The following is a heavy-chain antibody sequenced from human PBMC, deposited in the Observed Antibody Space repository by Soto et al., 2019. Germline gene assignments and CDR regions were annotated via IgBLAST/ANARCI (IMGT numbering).Heavy chain of an antibody. Sequence: QVQLVQSGAEVKKPGASANLSCKASGDTFKNFYIHWVRQAPGQGLEWLGMMSPIGHTTTYPKKLKSRATMTMATSMRILYMKLSNLNIDDTAIYYCVSHFGMVKDCYYYYGMDVWGQGTTVTVSS. D-gene: IGHD3-3*01. V-gene: IGHV1-46*02. CDR2: MSPIGHTT. CDR1: GDTFKNFY. J-gene: IGHJ6*02. CDR3: VSHFGMVKDCYYYYGMDV.